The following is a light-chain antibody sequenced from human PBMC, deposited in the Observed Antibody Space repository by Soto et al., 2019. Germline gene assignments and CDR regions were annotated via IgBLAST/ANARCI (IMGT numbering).Light chain of an antibody. Sequence: VVLTQSRDTLSLSPGERATLSFRTSLSVSVYLDWYQQKPGQAPRLVMYQASNRATGIPARFSGSGSGTDFTLTISSLEPEDFAVYYCQQRSNWPITFGQGTRLEIK. J-gene: IGKJ5*01. CDR2: QAS. CDR1: LSVSVY. CDR3: QQRSNWPIT. V-gene: IGKV3-11*01.